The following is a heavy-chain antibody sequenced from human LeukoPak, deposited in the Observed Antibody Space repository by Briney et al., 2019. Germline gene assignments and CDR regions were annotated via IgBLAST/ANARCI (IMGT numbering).Heavy chain of an antibody. CDR1: GFTFSSYA. CDR3: AKDSTVDYYDSSGYFDY. CDR2: ITDSGTGT. J-gene: IGHJ4*02. D-gene: IGHD3-22*01. V-gene: IGHV3-23*01. Sequence: GGSLRLSCAASGFTFSSYALSWVRQAPGKGLEWVSGITDSGTGTYYADSVKGRFTISRDNSKNTLYLQMNSLRAEDTAVYYCAKDSTVDYYDSSGYFDYWGQGTLVTVSS.